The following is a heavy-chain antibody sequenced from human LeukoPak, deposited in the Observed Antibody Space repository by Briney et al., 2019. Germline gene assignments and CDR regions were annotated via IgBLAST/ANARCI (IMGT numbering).Heavy chain of an antibody. J-gene: IGHJ4*02. CDR2: INYSVTT. CDR3: ARALRSQGAAAGTGYLDS. Sequence: NASETLSLTCTVYNGSINIYFWAWIRQPPGGGLELIGIINYSVTTRYNPSLKSRVTLPVDTSKNLFSLKLDSVTAADTAVYFCARALRSQGAAAGTGYLDSWGQGALVTVSS. D-gene: IGHD6-13*01. CDR1: NGSINIYF. V-gene: IGHV4-59*08.